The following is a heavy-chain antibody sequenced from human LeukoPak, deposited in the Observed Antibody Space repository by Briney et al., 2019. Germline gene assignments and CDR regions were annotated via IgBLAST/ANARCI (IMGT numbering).Heavy chain of an antibody. CDR1: GGSIGPFF. J-gene: IGHJ4*02. CDR3: ARGLRVAVAGYYFDS. Sequence: SETLSLTCTISGGSIGPFFWTWIRQSAGKGLECIGRVSASWKSYYNPALKSRFTMSLDESKNQFSLRLNSVTAADTAVYYCARGLRVAVAGYYFDSWGQGILVTVPS. V-gene: IGHV4-4*07. D-gene: IGHD6-19*01. CDR2: VSASWKS.